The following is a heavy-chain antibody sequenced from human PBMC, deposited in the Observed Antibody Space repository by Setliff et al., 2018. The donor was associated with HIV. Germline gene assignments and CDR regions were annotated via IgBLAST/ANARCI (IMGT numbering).Heavy chain of an antibody. J-gene: IGHJ4*02. CDR1: GFTFSSYA. D-gene: IGHD4-4*01. CDR2: ISSNGGDT. CDR3: DTSNYHPWFDY. V-gene: IGHV3-64D*09. Sequence: GGSLRLSCSASGFTFSSYAMHWVRQAPGKGLEYVSGISSNGGDTYYADSVKGRFTISRDNSKNTLYLQMTSLRGEDTAVYYYDTSNYHPWFDYWGQGTLVTVSS.